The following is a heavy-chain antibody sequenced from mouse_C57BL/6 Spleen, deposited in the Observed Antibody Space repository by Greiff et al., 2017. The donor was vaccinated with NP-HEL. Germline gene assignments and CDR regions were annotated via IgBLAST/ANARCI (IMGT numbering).Heavy chain of an antibody. J-gene: IGHJ3*01. D-gene: IGHD2-1*01. CDR1: GYTFTDYE. CDR2: IDPETGGT. CDR3: TNPIYYASWFAY. Sequence: QVQLQQSGAELVRPGASVTLSCKASGYTFTDYEMHWVKQTPVHGLEWIGAIDPETGGTAYNQKFKGKAILTADKSSSTAYMELRSLTSEDSAVYYCTNPIYYASWFAYWGQGTLVTVSA. V-gene: IGHV1-15*01.